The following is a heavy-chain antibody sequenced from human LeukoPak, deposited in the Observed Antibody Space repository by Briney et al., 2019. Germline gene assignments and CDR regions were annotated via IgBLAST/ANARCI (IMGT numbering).Heavy chain of an antibody. CDR1: GGSISGYH. Sequence: SETLSLTCNVSGGSISGYHWSWIRQPPGKGLEWLGYIYYSGSSNYNPSLKSRVTMSADTSKNQFSLKLSSVTAADTAVYYCARVPRSYYYYYYMDVWGRGTTVTVSS. V-gene: IGHV4-59*01. J-gene: IGHJ6*03. CDR3: ARVPRSYYYYYYMDV. CDR2: IYYSGSS.